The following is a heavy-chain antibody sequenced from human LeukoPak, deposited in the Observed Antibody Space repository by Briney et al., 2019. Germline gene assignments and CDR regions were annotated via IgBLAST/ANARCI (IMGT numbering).Heavy chain of an antibody. CDR2: IYYSGST. CDR1: GGSISSYY. D-gene: IGHD3-16*02. Sequence: PSETLSLTCTVSGGSISSYYWSWIRQPPGKGLEWIGYIYYSGSTNYNPSLKSRVTISVDTSKNQFSLKLSSVTAADTAVYYCARPPPVYDYVWGSYRKDYYYYGMDVWGQGTTVTVSS. V-gene: IGHV4-59*12. J-gene: IGHJ6*02. CDR3: ARPPPVYDYVWGSYRKDYYYYGMDV.